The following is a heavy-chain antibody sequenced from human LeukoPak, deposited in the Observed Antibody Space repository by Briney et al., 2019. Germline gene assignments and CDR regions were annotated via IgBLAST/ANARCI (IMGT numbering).Heavy chain of an antibody. J-gene: IGHJ3*02. CDR3: ARVPHDILTGLGAFDI. V-gene: IGHV3-66*01. CDR1: GFTVSRNY. CDR2: IYSGGST. D-gene: IGHD3-9*01. Sequence: GGSLRLSCAASGFTVSRNYMSWVRLDPGEGLEWVSVIYSGGSTYYADSVKGRFTISRDNSKNTLYLQMNSLRAEDTAVYYCARVPHDILTGLGAFDIWGQGTVVTVSS.